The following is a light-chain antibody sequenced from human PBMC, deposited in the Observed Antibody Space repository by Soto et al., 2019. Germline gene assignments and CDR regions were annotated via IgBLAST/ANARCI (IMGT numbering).Light chain of an antibody. CDR2: DVS. V-gene: IGLV2-14*01. CDR1: SSDVGAYNL. CDR3: SSYTGSSTVV. Sequence: QSALTQPASVSGSPGQSITISCTGTSSDVGAYNLVSWYQQHPGTAPKVLIYDVSNRPSGVSYRFSGSKSGNTASLTISGXXAXXXXDYYCSSYTGSSTVVFGGGTKLTV. J-gene: IGLJ2*01.